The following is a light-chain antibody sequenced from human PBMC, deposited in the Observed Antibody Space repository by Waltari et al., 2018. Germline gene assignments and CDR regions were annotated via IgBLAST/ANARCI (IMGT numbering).Light chain of an antibody. CDR3: QQYNNWPPWT. Sequence: EIVMTQSPATLSVSPGERATLSCRASQSVSSNFAWYQQKPGQAPRLLIYGSSTRATGIPARFSGSGSGTEFTLTISSLHSEDFAVYYCQQYNNWPPWTFGQGTKVEIK. CDR1: QSVSSN. CDR2: GSS. V-gene: IGKV3-15*01. J-gene: IGKJ1*01.